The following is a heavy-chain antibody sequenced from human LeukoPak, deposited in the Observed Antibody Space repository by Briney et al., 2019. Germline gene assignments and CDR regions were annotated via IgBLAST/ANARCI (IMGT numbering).Heavy chain of an antibody. CDR2: INPSGGST. Sequence: ASVKVSCKASGCTFTSYYIHWVRQAPGQGLEWMGIINPSGGSTRYAQKFQGRVTMTRDMSTSTVYMELSSLRSADTAVYYCATASRDGYNRPAQHWGQGTLVTVSS. CDR1: GCTFTSYY. V-gene: IGHV1-46*01. J-gene: IGHJ1*01. CDR3: ATASRDGYNRPAQH. D-gene: IGHD5-24*01.